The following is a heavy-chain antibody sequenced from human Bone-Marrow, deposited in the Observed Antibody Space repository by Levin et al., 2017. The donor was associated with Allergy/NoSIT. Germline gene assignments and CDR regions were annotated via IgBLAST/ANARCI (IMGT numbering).Heavy chain of an antibody. CDR3: ARGLAVTGTGY. CDR2: MNPDNGNT. Sequence: ASVKVSCKASGYTFTNYDINWVRQATGQGLEWMGWMNPDNGNTGYAQKFQGRVTLTRDTSTSTAYMELSSLISDDTAVYYCARGLAVTGTGYWGQGTLVTVSS. J-gene: IGHJ4*02. CDR1: GYTFTNYD. D-gene: IGHD6-19*01. V-gene: IGHV1-8*01.